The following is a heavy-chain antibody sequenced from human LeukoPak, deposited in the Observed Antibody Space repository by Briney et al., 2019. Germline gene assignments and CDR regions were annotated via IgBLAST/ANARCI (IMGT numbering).Heavy chain of an antibody. CDR2: ISGSGDTT. D-gene: IGHD2-15*01. Sequence: PGRSLRLSCAASGFTFSSYGMHWVRQAPGKGLEWVSAISGSGDTTYYADSVKGRFTISRDNSKKTLFLEMDSLRAEDTAVYYCAKDYVGSLADAFDIWGQGTMVSVSS. CDR3: AKDYVGSLADAFDI. V-gene: IGHV3-23*01. J-gene: IGHJ3*02. CDR1: GFTFSSYG.